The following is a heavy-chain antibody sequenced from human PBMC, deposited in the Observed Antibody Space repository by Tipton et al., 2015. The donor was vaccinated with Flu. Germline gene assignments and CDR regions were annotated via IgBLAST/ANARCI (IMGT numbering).Heavy chain of an antibody. D-gene: IGHD7-27*01. V-gene: IGHV3-48*03. CDR3: ATLTGDDY. CDR2: ITSSGITI. Sequence: QLVQSGGGLVQPGGSLRLSCAASGFTFSSYEMNWVRQAPGKGLEWVSYITSSGITISYADSVGGRFTISRDNTKKSLYLQLNSLRVEDTAIYYCATLTGDDYWGQGILVTASP. J-gene: IGHJ4*02. CDR1: GFTFSSYE.